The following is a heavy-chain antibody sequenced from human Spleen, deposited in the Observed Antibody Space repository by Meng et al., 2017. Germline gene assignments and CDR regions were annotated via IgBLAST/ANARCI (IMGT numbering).Heavy chain of an antibody. J-gene: IGHJ4*02. CDR1: GYPFAAYW. Sequence: QVQLMQSGPEVKKHWASVKVSRKASGYPFAAYWIQWVRQAPGKGLEWMGRIDPKSDNTHYAQKFQGRVTMTRYTSISTAYMELSGLRSDDTAVYYCARDEDISAAGYLLGDFWGQGTLVTVSS. CDR2: IDPKSDNT. V-gene: IGHV1-2*06. CDR3: ARDEDISAAGYLLGDF. D-gene: IGHD6-13*01.